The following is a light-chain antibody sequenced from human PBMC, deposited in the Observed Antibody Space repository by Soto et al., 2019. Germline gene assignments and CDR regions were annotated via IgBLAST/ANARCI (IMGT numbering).Light chain of an antibody. CDR1: SSDVGGYNY. Sequence: QCVRTQPASVSGSAGEWSTISCTGTSSDVGGYNYVSWYQQHPGKAPKLMIYDVSNRPSGVSNRFSGSKSGNTASLTISGLQAEDEADYYCSSYTSSSTLYVFGTGTKVTVL. CDR3: SSYTSSSTLYV. V-gene: IGLV2-14*01. CDR2: DVS. J-gene: IGLJ1*01.